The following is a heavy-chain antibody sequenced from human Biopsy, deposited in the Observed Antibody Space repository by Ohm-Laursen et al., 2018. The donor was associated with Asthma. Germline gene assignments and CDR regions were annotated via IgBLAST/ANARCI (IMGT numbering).Heavy chain of an antibody. CDR1: GGTFSSNS. D-gene: IGHD2-2*01. CDR2: IIPIFGPT. V-gene: IGHV1-69*15. Sequence: SSVKVSCKVSGGTFSSNSINWVRQAPGQGLEWMGRIIPIFGPTNYAQKFQGRVTISADDSTSTAYMELNSLSSEDTALYYCARGPEYVRSSGALDYWGQGTLVTVSS. CDR3: ARGPEYVRSSGALDY. J-gene: IGHJ4*02.